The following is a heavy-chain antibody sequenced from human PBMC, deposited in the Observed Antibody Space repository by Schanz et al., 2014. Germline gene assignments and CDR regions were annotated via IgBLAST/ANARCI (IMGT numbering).Heavy chain of an antibody. J-gene: IGHJ5*02. CDR2: LSEGGGGT. D-gene: IGHD3-9*01. CDR1: GFTLSNYA. CDR3: AKAADWPVTQFDP. Sequence: EMQLLESGGGLAQPGGSLRLSCAASGFTLSNYAMSWVRQAPGKGLEWVSALSEGGGGTHYADSVRGRFTISSDSSKNTLDLQMSSLQADDTAVYDCAKAADWPVTQFDPWGQGTLVTVSS. V-gene: IGHV3-23*01.